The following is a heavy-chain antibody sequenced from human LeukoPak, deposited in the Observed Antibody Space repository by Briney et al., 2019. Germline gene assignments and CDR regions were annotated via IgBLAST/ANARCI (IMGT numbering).Heavy chain of an antibody. D-gene: IGHD6-19*01. CDR2: IYPGDSDT. CDR3: ARSIVVAGTSFDY. J-gene: IGHJ4*02. Sequence: GESLKISCKGSGYRFTSYWIDWVRQMPGKGLEWMGIIYPGDSDTRYSPSFQGQVTISADKSISTAYLQWSSLKASDTAMYYCARSIVVAGTSFDYWGQGTLVTVSS. CDR1: GYRFTSYW. V-gene: IGHV5-51*01.